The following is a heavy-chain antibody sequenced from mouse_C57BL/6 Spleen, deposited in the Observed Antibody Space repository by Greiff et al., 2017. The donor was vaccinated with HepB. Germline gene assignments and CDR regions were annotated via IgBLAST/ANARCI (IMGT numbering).Heavy chain of an antibody. D-gene: IGHD2-3*01. CDR1: GFTFSSYG. CDR3: ARHEVAIYDGYSRRYYFDY. J-gene: IGHJ2*01. Sequence: EVNVVESGGDLVKPGGSLKLSCAASGFTFSSYGMSWVRQTPDKRLEWVATISSGGSYTYYPDSVKGRFTISRDNAKNTLYLQMSSLKSEDTAMYYCARHEVAIYDGYSRRYYFDYWGQGTTLTVSS. V-gene: IGHV5-6*01. CDR2: ISSGGSYT.